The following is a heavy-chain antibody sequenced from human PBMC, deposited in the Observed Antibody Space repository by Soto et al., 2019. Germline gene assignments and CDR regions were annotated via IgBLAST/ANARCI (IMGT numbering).Heavy chain of an antibody. D-gene: IGHD4-17*01. CDR3: AKDKSRGVTVTPDY. Sequence: EVQLLESGGGLVQPGGSLRLSCAVSGFTFSNYAMTWVRQAPGKGPEWVSSISGAGGVTHYADSVRGRFTISRDNSKNTLYLQMNSLIVEDTAVYYCAKDKSRGVTVTPDYWGQGTLVTVSS. J-gene: IGHJ4*02. V-gene: IGHV3-23*01. CDR2: ISGAGGVT. CDR1: GFTFSNYA.